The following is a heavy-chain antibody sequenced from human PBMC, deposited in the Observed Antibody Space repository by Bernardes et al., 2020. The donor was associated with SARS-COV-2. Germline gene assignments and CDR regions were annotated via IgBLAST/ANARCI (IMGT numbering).Heavy chain of an antibody. V-gene: IGHV3-7*01. CDR3: ARSYSTSSFDFDY. CDR2: INQDGSKK. J-gene: IGHJ4*02. Sequence: GGSLRLSCAASGFTFSTFWMTWVRQAPGKGLEWVANINQDGSKKFYVDSVKGRFTISRDNAKNPLFMEMNTLRAEDTAVYYCARSYSTSSFDFDYWGQGTLVTVSS. D-gene: IGHD6-6*01. CDR1: GFTFSTFW.